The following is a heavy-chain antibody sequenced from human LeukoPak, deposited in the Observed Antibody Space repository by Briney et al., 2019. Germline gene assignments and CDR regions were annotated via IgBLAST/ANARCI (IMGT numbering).Heavy chain of an antibody. D-gene: IGHD3-10*01. CDR1: GFTFSSYA. CDR3: AKDSSYYGSGSHFDY. J-gene: IGHJ4*02. V-gene: IGHV3-23*01. Sequence: PGGSLRLSCAASGFTFSSYAMNWVRQAPGKGLEWVSAISGSGSITYYADSVKGRFTISRDNSKNTLYLQMNSLRAEDTAVYYCAKDSSYYGSGSHFDYWGQGTLVTVSS. CDR2: ISGSGSIT.